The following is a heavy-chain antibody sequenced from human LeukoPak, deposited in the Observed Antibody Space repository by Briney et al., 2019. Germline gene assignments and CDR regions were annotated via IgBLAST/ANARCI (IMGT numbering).Heavy chain of an antibody. CDR3: AKSTGKQTYDSSGSNIVFDY. CDR2: ISGSGGST. CDR1: GFTFSSYA. J-gene: IGHJ4*02. Sequence: GGSLRLSCAASGFTFSSYAMSWVRQAPGKGLEWVSAISGSGGSTYYADSVKGRFTISRDNSKNTLYLQMNSLRAEDTAVYYYAKSTGKQTYDSSGSNIVFDYWGQGTLVTVSS. V-gene: IGHV3-23*01. D-gene: IGHD3-22*01.